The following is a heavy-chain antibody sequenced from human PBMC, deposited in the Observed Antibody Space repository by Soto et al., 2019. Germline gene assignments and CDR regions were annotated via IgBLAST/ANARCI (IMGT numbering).Heavy chain of an antibody. J-gene: IGHJ4*02. D-gene: IGHD5-12*01. CDR1: GFTISGYA. Sequence: EVQLLESGGGLVQPGGSLRLSCAASGFTISGYAMAWVRQAPGKGLEWVSGISGGGGTTFYADSVKGRFTISRDNSKSTLYLQMNSLRAEDTAVYYCAKYPEYSVYDATYFDYWGQGTLVTVSS. CDR3: AKYPEYSVYDATYFDY. V-gene: IGHV3-23*01. CDR2: ISGGGGTT.